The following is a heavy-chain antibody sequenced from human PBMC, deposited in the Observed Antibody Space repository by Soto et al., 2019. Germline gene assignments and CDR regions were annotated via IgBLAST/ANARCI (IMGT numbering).Heavy chain of an antibody. CDR3: ARVALVVAVSAWFDP. V-gene: IGHV3-30-3*01. CDR1: GFTFSSYA. Sequence: GGSLRLSCAASGFTFSSYAMHWVRQAPGKGLEWVAVISYDGSNKYYADSVKGRFTISRDNSKNTLYLQMNSLRAEDTAVYYCARVALVVAVSAWFDPWGQGTLVTVSS. J-gene: IGHJ5*02. D-gene: IGHD2-15*01. CDR2: ISYDGSNK.